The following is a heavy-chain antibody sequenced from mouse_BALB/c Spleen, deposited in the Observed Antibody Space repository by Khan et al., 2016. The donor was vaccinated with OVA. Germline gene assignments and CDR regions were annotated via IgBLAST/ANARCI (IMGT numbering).Heavy chain of an antibody. CDR2: INYSGNT. CDR1: GYSITSEYA. CDR3: ARKKYYDYGPFPY. D-gene: IGHD2-4*01. J-gene: IGHJ3*01. V-gene: IGHV3-2*02. Sequence: EVQLQESGPGLVKPSQSLSLTCTVTGYSITSEYAWNWIRQFPGNKLEWMGYINYSGNTSFNPSLKSRTTITRDTSTNQFFLQLQSVTTEDTATYDVARKKYYDYGPFPYWGQGTLVTVSA.